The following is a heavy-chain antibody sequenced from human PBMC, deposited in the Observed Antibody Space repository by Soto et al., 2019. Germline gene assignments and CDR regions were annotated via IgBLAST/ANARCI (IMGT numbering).Heavy chain of an antibody. Sequence: SETLSLTCAVSGGSFIGYFCTWIRKAPGKGLEWIGEITHSGGTNYNSSLKSRVMISVDTSKKQFSLILSSVTAADTAVYYCARDRQFYHFWSGYENEGPDGLDVWGQGTTVTVSS. V-gene: IGHV4-34*01. J-gene: IGHJ6*02. D-gene: IGHD3-3*02. CDR2: ITHSGGT. CDR1: GGSFIGYF. CDR3: ARDRQFYHFWSGYENEGPDGLDV.